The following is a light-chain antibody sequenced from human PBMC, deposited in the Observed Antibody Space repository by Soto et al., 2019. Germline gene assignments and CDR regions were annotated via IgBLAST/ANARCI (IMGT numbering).Light chain of an antibody. CDR1: SSDVGGYNY. V-gene: IGLV2-14*01. Sequence: QLVLTQPASVSGSPGQSITISCTGTSSDVGGYNYVSWYQQHPGKAPKLMIYDVSNRPSGVSNRFSGSKSGNTASLTISGLQAEDEADYYCSSYTSSSFLFGGGTKLTVL. J-gene: IGLJ2*01. CDR3: SSYTSSSFL. CDR2: DVS.